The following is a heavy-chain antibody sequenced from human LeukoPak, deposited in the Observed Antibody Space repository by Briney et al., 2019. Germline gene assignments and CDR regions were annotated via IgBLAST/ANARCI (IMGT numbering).Heavy chain of an antibody. Sequence: SVKVSCKASGFTFTTSTMQWVRQARGQRLEWIGWIVVVSGNTNYAQRLQERVTITRDMSTSTAYMELRSLRSDDTAVYYCARVPRYFDWLFDGYFDYWGQGTLVTVSS. V-gene: IGHV1-58*02. CDR2: IVVVSGNT. CDR3: ARVPRYFDWLFDGYFDY. CDR1: GFTFTTST. D-gene: IGHD3-9*01. J-gene: IGHJ4*02.